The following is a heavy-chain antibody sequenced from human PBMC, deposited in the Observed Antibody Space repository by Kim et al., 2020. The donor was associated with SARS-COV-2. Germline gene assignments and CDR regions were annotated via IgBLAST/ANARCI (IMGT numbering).Heavy chain of an antibody. Sequence: YADSAKGRFTISRDNAKNTLYLQMNSLGAEDTAVYYCARRAYSSGWWYFDYWGQGTLVTVSS. D-gene: IGHD6-19*01. J-gene: IGHJ4*02. V-gene: IGHV3-74*01. CDR3: ARRAYSSGWWYFDY.